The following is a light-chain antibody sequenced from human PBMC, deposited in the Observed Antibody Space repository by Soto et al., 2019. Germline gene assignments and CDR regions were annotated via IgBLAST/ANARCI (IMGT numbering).Light chain of an antibody. CDR3: QQYNNWLSWT. CDR1: QSVSSN. CDR2: GAS. V-gene: IGKV3D-15*01. Sequence: EIVMTQSPATLSVSPGERATLSCRASQSVSSNLAWYQQKPGQAPRLLIYGASIRATGIPARFSGSGSGTEFTLTISSLQSEDFAVYYCQQYNNWLSWTFGQGTKVEIK. J-gene: IGKJ1*01.